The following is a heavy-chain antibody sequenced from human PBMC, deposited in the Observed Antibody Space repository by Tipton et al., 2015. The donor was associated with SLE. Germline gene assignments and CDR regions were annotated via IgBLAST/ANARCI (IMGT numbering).Heavy chain of an antibody. J-gene: IGHJ4*02. Sequence: TLSLTCTVSGGSISSPSHYWSWVRQPAEKGLEWIGQIYTSGNTNYNPSLKSRVSMSIDTSKNQLSLRLSSVTAADTAVYYCVVCSPSSCSYFDYWGQGRLVTVSS. V-gene: IGHV4-61*09. CDR3: VVCSPSSCSYFDY. D-gene: IGHD2-2*01. CDR2: IYTSGNT. CDR1: GGSISSPSHY.